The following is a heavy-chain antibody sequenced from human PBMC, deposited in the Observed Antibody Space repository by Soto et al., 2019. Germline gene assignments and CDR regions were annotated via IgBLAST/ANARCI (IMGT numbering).Heavy chain of an antibody. J-gene: IGHJ4*02. D-gene: IGHD5-12*01. CDR1: GLTFSSYW. V-gene: IGHV3-7*01. CDR2: INRDGSER. CDR3: ARDPIRVDGYVFDY. Sequence: EVQLVESGGGLVQPGGSLRLSCAASGLTFSSYWMGWVRQAPGKGLEWVANINRDGSERYYVDSVKGRYTISRDNANNSVYLQLNSLRAEDSAVYYCARDPIRVDGYVFDYWGQGALVTVSS.